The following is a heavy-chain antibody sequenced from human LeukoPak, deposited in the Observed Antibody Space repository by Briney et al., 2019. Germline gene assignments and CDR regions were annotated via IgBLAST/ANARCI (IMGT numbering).Heavy chain of an antibody. CDR3: ARDLHVVGDAFDI. D-gene: IGHD1-26*01. Sequence: GGSLRLSCAASGFTFSSYWMSWVRQAPGKGLEWVANIKQDGSEKYYVDSVKGRFTISRDNAKNSLYLQMNSLRAEDTAVYYCARDLHVVGDAFDIWGQGTMVTVSS. V-gene: IGHV3-7*05. J-gene: IGHJ3*02. CDR1: GFTFSSYW. CDR2: IKQDGSEK.